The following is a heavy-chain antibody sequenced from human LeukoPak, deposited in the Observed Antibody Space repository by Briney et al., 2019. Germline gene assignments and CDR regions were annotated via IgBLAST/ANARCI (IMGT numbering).Heavy chain of an antibody. D-gene: IGHD6-13*01. V-gene: IGHV1-69*04. CDR1: GYTFSTYG. CDR2: IIPILGIA. CDR3: ARALSSSPIYYYYGMDV. Sequence: VASVKVSCKASGYTFSTYGINWVRQAPGQGLEWMGRIIPILGIANYAQKFQGRVTITADKSTSTAYMELSSLRSEDTAVYYCARALSSSPIYYYYGMDVWGQGTTVTVSS. J-gene: IGHJ6*02.